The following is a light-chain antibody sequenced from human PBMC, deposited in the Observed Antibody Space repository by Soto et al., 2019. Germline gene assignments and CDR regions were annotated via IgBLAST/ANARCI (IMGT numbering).Light chain of an antibody. CDR1: QSVGSY. CDR3: QHRADWPRT. Sequence: EIVLTQSPATLSLSPGERATLSCRASQSVGSYLAWYQQKPGQSPRLLIYDASNRATGIPARFSGSGSGTDFTLTISSLEPTDLAVYYCQHRADWPRTFGQGTKVEIK. V-gene: IGKV3-11*01. J-gene: IGKJ1*01. CDR2: DAS.